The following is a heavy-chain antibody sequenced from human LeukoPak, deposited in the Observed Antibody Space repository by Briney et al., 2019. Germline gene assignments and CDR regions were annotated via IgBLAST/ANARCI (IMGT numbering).Heavy chain of an antibody. Sequence: ASVKVSCKASGYTFTSYGISWVRQAPGQGLEWMGWISAYNGNTNYAQKLQGRVTMTTDTSTSTAYMELRSLRSDDTAVYYCARDPRHRARGVKSRPYYYYGMDVWGQGTTVTVSS. CDR2: ISAYNGNT. V-gene: IGHV1-18*01. D-gene: IGHD3-10*01. J-gene: IGHJ6*02. CDR3: ARDPRHRARGVKSRPYYYYGMDV. CDR1: GYTFTSYG.